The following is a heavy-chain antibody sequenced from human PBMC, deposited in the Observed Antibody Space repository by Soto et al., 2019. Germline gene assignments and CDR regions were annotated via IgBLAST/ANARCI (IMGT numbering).Heavy chain of an antibody. J-gene: IGHJ4*02. CDR1: GYTFPDYY. D-gene: IGHD2-21*02. CDR3: ARRRDRFGTGPYFDY. CDR2: INPNSGGP. Sequence: QLQLVQSGPEVSKPGASVKVSCNASGYTFPDYYIHWLRHPPGQGLVWVGWINPNSGGPNYVQKFQCCVTMTRDTYISTVYMELSGLKPADTAVYYCARRRDRFGTGPYFDYWGQGALGTGSS. V-gene: IGHV1-2*04.